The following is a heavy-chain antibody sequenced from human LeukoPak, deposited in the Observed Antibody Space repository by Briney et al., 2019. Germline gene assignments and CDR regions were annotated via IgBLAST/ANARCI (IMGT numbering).Heavy chain of an antibody. J-gene: IGHJ4*02. CDR2: ISGTSRTI. D-gene: IGHD5-24*01. V-gene: IGHV3-48*01. CDR1: GFIFSRYS. Sequence: GGSLRLSCAASGFIFSRYSMNWVRQAPGKGLGWVSYISGTSRTIYYAGSVKGRFTISRDNAKNSLYLQMNNLRAEDTGLYYCARDEGYTYFDYWGQGTLVTVSS. CDR3: ARDEGYTYFDY.